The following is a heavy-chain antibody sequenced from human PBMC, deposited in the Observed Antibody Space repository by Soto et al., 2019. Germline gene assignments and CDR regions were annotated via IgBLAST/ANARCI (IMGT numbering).Heavy chain of an antibody. D-gene: IGHD2-21*01. CDR3: ARDILTLGYYYYGMDV. V-gene: IGHV3-30-3*01. CDR2: ISYDGSNK. Sequence: SLRLSCADSGFTFSSYSMHWVRQAPGKGLEWVAVISYDGSNKYYADSVKGRFTISRDNSKNTLYLQMNSLRAEDTAVYYCARDILTLGYYYYGMDVWGQGTTVTVSS. J-gene: IGHJ6*02. CDR1: GFTFSSYS.